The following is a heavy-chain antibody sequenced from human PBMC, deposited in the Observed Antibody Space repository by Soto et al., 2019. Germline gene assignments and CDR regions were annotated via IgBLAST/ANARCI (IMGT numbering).Heavy chain of an antibody. Sequence: SETLSLTCAFSVDSISSGYYWAWIRRPPGKALEWIGSIYHSGTTYYNPSLKSRVTISVDTSRNQFSLKLSSVTAADSAVYYCARTDNVGYYTYCGQGILVTVSS. V-gene: IGHV4-38-2*01. CDR2: IYHSGTT. D-gene: IGHD3-3*01. CDR1: VDSISSGYY. J-gene: IGHJ4*02. CDR3: ARTDNVGYYTY.